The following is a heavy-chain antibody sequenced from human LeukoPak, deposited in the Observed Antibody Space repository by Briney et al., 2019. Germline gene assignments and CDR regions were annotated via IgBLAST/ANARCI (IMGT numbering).Heavy chain of an antibody. Sequence: GGSLRLSCAASGFTFSSYSMNWVRQAPGKGLEWVSAISGSGGSTYYADSVKGRFTISRDNSKSTLYLQMNSLRAEDTAVYYCAKDQIIGSSLFDYWGQGTLVTVSS. D-gene: IGHD6-13*01. CDR1: GFTFSSYS. CDR2: ISGSGGST. J-gene: IGHJ4*02. V-gene: IGHV3-23*01. CDR3: AKDQIIGSSLFDY.